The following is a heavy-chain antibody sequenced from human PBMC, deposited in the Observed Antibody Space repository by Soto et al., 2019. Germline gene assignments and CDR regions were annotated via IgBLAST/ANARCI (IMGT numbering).Heavy chain of an antibody. J-gene: IGHJ5*02. D-gene: IGHD3-9*01. CDR3: ARVPFDWTLSPVNWFDP. CDR1: GFTFSSYS. CDR2: ISSSSSTI. Sequence: GGSLRLSCAASGFTFSSYSMNWVRQAPGKGLEWVSYISSSSSTIYYADSVKGRFTISRDNAKNSLYLQMNSLRDEDTAVYYCARVPFDWTLSPVNWFDPWGQGTLVTVSS. V-gene: IGHV3-48*02.